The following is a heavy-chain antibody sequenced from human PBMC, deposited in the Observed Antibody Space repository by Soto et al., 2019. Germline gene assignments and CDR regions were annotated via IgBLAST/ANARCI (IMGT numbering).Heavy chain of an antibody. CDR2: IYSDGKT. V-gene: IGHV3-53*01. J-gene: IGHJ4*02. CDR1: GFTVSSNY. D-gene: IGHD3-16*01. CDR3: AKCAGVGEFPRPSDY. Sequence: EVQLVESGGGLIQPGGSLRLSCAASGFTVSSNYMNWVLQAPGKGLVWVSVIYSDGKTYYADSVKGRFTVSRDNSKNTLYLQMNNLSVEDTAVYYCAKCAGVGEFPRPSDYRGQGTLVTVSS.